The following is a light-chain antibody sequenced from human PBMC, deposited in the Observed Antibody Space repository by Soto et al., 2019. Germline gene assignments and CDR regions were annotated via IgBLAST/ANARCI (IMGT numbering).Light chain of an antibody. J-gene: IGKJ2*01. CDR1: QSISSY. CDR2: AAS. Sequence: DIQMTQSPSSLSASVGDRVTITCRASQSISSYLNWYQQKPGKAPKLLIYAASILQIGVPSRFSGGGSGTDVTRTISSVQPEDFETDYCHQGYSTPHTFGRGTKLEIK. CDR3: HQGYSTPHT. V-gene: IGKV1-39*01.